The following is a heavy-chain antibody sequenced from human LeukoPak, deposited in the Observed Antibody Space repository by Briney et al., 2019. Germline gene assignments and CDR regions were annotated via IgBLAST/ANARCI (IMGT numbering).Heavy chain of an antibody. CDR3: AKAAVRGTNWFDP. V-gene: IGHV3-23*01. D-gene: IGHD1-1*01. CDR1: GFTFSSYA. Sequence: PGGSLRLSCAASGFTFSSYAMTWVRQAPGKGLEWISAIGGSFSTPYYADSVKGRFTISRDNSKSTLFLQMNSLRAEDTAIYYCAKAAVRGTNWFDPWGQGTLVTVSS. CDR2: IGGSFSTP. J-gene: IGHJ5*02.